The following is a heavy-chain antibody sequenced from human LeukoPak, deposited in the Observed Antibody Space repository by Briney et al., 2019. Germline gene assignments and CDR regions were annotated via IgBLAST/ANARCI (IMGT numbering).Heavy chain of an antibody. D-gene: IGHD6-13*01. CDR2: IHYSGSS. J-gene: IGHJ4*02. CDR3: ARGAAATH. V-gene: IGHV4-59*01. Sequence: PSETLFLTCAVPGDSISTDYWSWIRQPPGKGLEWFGYIHYSGSSHYNPSLKSRVTISLDTSKNQFSLKLSSVTAADTAVYYCARGAAATHWGQGTLVTVSS. CDR1: GDSISTDY.